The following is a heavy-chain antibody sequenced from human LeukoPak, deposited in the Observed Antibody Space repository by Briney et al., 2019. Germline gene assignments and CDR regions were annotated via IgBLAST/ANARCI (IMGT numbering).Heavy chain of an antibody. CDR1: GGSISSYY. CDR3: ARGDPYIYAFDK. CDR2: IYTSGST. J-gene: IGHJ3*02. D-gene: IGHD3-16*01. V-gene: IGHV4-4*07. Sequence: SQTLSLTCTVSGGSISSYYWSWIRQPAGKGLEWIGRIYTSGSTNYNPSLKSRVTMSVDTSKNQFSLKLHSVTAADTAVYYCARGDPYIYAFDKWGQGTMVTVSS.